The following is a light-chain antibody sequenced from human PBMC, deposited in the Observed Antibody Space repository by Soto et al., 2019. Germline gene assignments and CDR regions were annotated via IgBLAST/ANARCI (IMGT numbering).Light chain of an antibody. CDR3: QQYNSYPPT. V-gene: IGKV1-5*03. Sequence: DIQLTQSPSTLSVSAGDRVTLTCRASQTVSSWLAWYQQKPGKAPKLLIYNASTLESGVPARFSGSGSGTEFNLTISSLQPDDFATYYCQQYNSYPPTFGGGTKVDIK. J-gene: IGKJ4*01. CDR2: NAS. CDR1: QTVSSW.